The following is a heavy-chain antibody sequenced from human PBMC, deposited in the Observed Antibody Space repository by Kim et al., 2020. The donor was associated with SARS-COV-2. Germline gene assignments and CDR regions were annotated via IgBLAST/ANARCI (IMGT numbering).Heavy chain of an antibody. CDR3: AHRHYDFWSGYSHFDY. J-gene: IGHJ4*02. CDR2: IYWDDDK. Sequence: SGPTLVNPTQTLTLTCTFSGFSLSTSGVGVGWIRQPPGKALEWLALIYWDDDKRYSPSLKSRLTITKDTSKNQVVLTMTNMDPVDTATYYCAHRHYDFWSGYSHFDYWGQGTLVTVSS. D-gene: IGHD3-3*01. CDR1: GFSLSTSGVG. V-gene: IGHV2-5*02.